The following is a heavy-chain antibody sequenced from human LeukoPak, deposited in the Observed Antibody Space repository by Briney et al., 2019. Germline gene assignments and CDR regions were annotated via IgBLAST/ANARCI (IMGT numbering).Heavy chain of an antibody. J-gene: IGHJ6*03. Sequence: GGSLRLSCAASGFAFSSYAMSWVRQVPGKGLEWVSSIISSGGVTYYADSVKGRFTISRDNSKNTLYLQMNSLRAEDTAVYYCAKLRPYDYYYYYMDVWGKGTTVTISS. CDR2: IISSGGVT. CDR3: AKLRPYDYYYYYMDV. CDR1: GFAFSSYA. D-gene: IGHD2-2*01. V-gene: IGHV3-23*01.